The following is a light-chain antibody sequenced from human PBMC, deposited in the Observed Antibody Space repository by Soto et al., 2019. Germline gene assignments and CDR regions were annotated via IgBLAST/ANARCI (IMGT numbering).Light chain of an antibody. Sequence: EIVLTQSPGTLSLSPGERATLSCRASQSISSSYLAWYQQRPGQAPRLLVFGAAYRATGIEDRFSGSGSGTDFTLTISRLEPEAFADYYCQQYSSSPPEFTFGAGTRVDSK. J-gene: IGKJ3*01. CDR3: QQYSSSPPEFT. CDR2: GAA. V-gene: IGKV3-20*01. CDR1: QSISSSY.